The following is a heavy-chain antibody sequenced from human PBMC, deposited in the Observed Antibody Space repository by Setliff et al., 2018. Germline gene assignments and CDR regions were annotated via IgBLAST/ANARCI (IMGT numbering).Heavy chain of an antibody. CDR1: GYTFTGYY. J-gene: IGHJ4*02. CDR3: ARGRDFWSGYLVY. Sequence: ASVKVSCKASGYTFTGYYMYWVRQAPGQGLEWMGRINPSSGATIYAQKFQGRVTMTSDTSIGTAYMELSRLRSDDTAVYYCARGRDFWSGYLVYWGQGTLVTVSS. V-gene: IGHV1-2*06. CDR2: INPSSGAT. D-gene: IGHD3-3*01.